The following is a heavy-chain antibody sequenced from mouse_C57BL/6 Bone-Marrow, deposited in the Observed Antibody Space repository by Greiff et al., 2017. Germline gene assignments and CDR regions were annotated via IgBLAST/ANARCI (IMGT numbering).Heavy chain of an antibody. J-gene: IGHJ4*01. CDR2: IHPNSGST. V-gene: IGHV1-64*01. CDR1: GYTFTSYW. Sequence: VQLQQPGAELVKPGASVKLSCKASGYTFTSYWMHWVKQRPGQGLEWIGMIHPNSGSTNYNEKFKSKATLTVDKSSSTAYMQLSSLTSEDSAVYYCARGFYYGSSYGRGDAMDYWGQGTSVTVSS. D-gene: IGHD1-1*01. CDR3: ARGFYYGSSYGRGDAMDY.